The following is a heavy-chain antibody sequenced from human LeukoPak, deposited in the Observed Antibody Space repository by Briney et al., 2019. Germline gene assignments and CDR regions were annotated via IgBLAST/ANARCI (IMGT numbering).Heavy chain of an antibody. CDR2: ITNDGSST. CDR3: AGGRLVATSKAVAIDY. Sequence: GGSLRLSCAASGLTFSSHWMHWVRQAPGKGLVWVSRITNDGSSTTYADSVKGRFTISRDNAKNTLYLQMNNLRADDTAVYYCAGGRLVATSKAVAIDYWGQGTLVTVSS. V-gene: IGHV3-74*01. J-gene: IGHJ4*02. CDR1: GLTFSSHW. D-gene: IGHD5-12*01.